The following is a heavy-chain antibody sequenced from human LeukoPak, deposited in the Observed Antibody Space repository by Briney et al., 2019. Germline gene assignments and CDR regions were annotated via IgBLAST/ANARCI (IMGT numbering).Heavy chain of an antibody. CDR2: MNPNSGNT. Sequence: GASVKVSCKASGYTFTSYYMHWVRQAPGQGLEWMGWMNPNSGNTGYAQKFQGRVTMTRNTSISTAYMELSSLRSEDTAVYYCARTLTMYSSGWSSAYWGQGTLVTVSS. V-gene: IGHV1-8*02. J-gene: IGHJ4*02. CDR3: ARTLTMYSSGWSSAY. CDR1: GYTFTSYY. D-gene: IGHD6-19*01.